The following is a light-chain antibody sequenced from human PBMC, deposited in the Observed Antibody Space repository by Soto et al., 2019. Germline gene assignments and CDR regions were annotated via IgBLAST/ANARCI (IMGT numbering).Light chain of an antibody. V-gene: IGKV3-11*01. CDR1: QNLHSF. Sequence: EIVLTQSPATLSLSPGERATLSCRASQNLHSFLNWYQQRPGQAPRPLIYDGSKRAAGVPDRISGDGSGTDHTLTISSLEPEDFAVYYCQQRTRWPMTFGQGTRLE. J-gene: IGKJ5*01. CDR3: QQRTRWPMT. CDR2: DGS.